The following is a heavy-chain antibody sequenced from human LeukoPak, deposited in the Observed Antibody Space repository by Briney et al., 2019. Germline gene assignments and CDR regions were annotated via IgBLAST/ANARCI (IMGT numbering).Heavy chain of an antibody. V-gene: IGHV3-23*01. D-gene: IGHD5-18*01. Sequence: GGSLRLSCAASGFTFSSYAMSWVRQAPGKGLEWVSAISGSGGSTYYADSVKGRFTISRDNSKNTLYLQMNSPRAEDTAVYYCAKDFDSYGYWYYFDYWGQGTLVTVSS. CDR3: AKDFDSYGYWYYFDY. J-gene: IGHJ4*02. CDR1: GFTFSSYA. CDR2: ISGSGGST.